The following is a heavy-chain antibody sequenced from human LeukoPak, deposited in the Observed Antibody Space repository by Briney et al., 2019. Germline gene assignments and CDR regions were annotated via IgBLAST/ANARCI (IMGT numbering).Heavy chain of an antibody. CDR3: ARDKSTSVVVVAATRYNWFDP. CDR1: GFTFRNYA. D-gene: IGHD2-15*01. V-gene: IGHV3-21*01. CDR2: ISSSSSYI. J-gene: IGHJ5*02. Sequence: PGGSLRLSCAASGFTFRNYAMSWVRQAPGKGLEWVSSISSSSSYIYYADSVKGRFTISRDNAKNSLYLQMNSLRAEDTAVYYCARDKSTSVVVVAATRYNWFDPWGQGTLVTVSS.